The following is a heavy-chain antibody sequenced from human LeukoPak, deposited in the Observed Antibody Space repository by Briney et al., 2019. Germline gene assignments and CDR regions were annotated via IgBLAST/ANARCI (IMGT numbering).Heavy chain of an antibody. J-gene: IGHJ4*02. CDR1: GFTFSSYA. V-gene: IGHV3-23*01. D-gene: IGHD1-7*01. CDR3: AKDRKGTIADYFDY. CDR2: ISGSGGST. Sequence: GGSLRLSCAASGFTFSSYAMSWVRQAPGKGLEWVSSISGSGGSTHYADSVKGRFTISRDNSKNTLYLQMNSLRGEDTAVYYCAKDRKGTIADYFDYWGQGTLVTVSS.